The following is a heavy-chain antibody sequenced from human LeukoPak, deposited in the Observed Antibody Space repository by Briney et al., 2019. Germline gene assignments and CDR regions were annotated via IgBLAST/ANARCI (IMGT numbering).Heavy chain of an antibody. CDR2: IYPGDSDT. Sequence: GESLQISCKGSGYSFTSYWIGWVRQMPGKGLEWMGIIYPGDSDTRYSPSFQGQVTISADKSISTAYLQWSSLKASDTAMYYCARQGIAVADSTEGSYYYYGMDVWGQGTTVTVSS. D-gene: IGHD6-19*01. CDR3: ARQGIAVADSTEGSYYYYGMDV. J-gene: IGHJ6*02. V-gene: IGHV5-51*01. CDR1: GYSFTSYW.